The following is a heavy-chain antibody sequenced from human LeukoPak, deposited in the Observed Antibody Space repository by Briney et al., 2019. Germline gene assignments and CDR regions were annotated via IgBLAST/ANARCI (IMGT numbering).Heavy chain of an antibody. V-gene: IGHV4-59*01. D-gene: IGHD3-10*01. CDR2: IYYSGST. Sequence: SETLSLTCTVSGGSISSYYWSWIRQPPGKGLEWIGYIYYSGSTNYNPSLKSRVTISVDTSKNQFSLKLSSVTAADTAVYYCARERGSGSYPFDYWGQGTLVTVSS. J-gene: IGHJ4*02. CDR1: GGSISSYY. CDR3: ARERGSGSYPFDY.